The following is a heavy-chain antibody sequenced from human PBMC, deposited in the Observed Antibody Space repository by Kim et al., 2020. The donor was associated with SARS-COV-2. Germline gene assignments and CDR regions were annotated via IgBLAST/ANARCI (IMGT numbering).Heavy chain of an antibody. J-gene: IGHJ6*02. D-gene: IGHD3-22*01. CDR1: GFTFSSYA. V-gene: IGHV3-30*04. CDR3: ARSDYYYDSSGPGDGMDV. CDR2: ISYDGSNK. Sequence: GGSLRLSRAASGFTFSSYAMHWVRQAPGKGLEWVAVISYDGSNKYYADSVKGRFTISRDNSKNTLYLQMNSLRAEDTAVYYCARSDYYYDSSGPGDGMDVWGQGTTVTVSS.